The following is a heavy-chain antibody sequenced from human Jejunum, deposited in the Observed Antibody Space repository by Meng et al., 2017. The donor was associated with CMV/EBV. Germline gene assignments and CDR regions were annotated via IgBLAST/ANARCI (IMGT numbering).Heavy chain of an antibody. Sequence: QVQLVQSGSELKKPXXXXKVSCKASGYTFSTYTINWVRQAHGRGLEWMGWISTNTGTPTYTQGFTGRFVFSLDTSVGTAYLQISSLKAEDTAVYYCARGGNFDPWGQGTLVTVSS. J-gene: IGHJ5*02. CDR1: GYTFSTYT. V-gene: IGHV7-4-1*02. CDR2: ISTNTGTP. D-gene: IGHD2/OR15-2a*01. CDR3: ARGGNFDP.